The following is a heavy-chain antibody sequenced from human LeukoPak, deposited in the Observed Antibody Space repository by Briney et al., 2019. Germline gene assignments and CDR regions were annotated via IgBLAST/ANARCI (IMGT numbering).Heavy chain of an antibody. J-gene: IGHJ1*01. V-gene: IGHV3-20*03. CDR1: ESIFNDYG. D-gene: IGHD5-24*01. CDR3: VRLGRDGYTYGAAY. Sequence: PGGSLRFSFAGSESIFNDYGMRWFRQAPGKGLNWAAGINWNGGSTGYAASVKGRCTISRDNAKTALYLEMNSLRVEDTAFYYCVRLGRDGYTYGAAYWGQGALVTVSS. CDR2: INWNGGST.